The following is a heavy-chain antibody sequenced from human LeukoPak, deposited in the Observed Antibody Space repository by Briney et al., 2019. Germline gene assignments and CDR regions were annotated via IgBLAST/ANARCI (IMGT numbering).Heavy chain of an antibody. CDR2: IYYSGST. CDR3: ARQGADYFYYYVDV. V-gene: IGHV4-39*01. J-gene: IGHJ6*03. Sequence: SETLSLTCSVSGGSISSNNFYWDWIRQPPGKGLEWIGSIYYSGSTFYSSSLESRVSLSVDMSKNQFSLKLTSVTAADTAVYYCARQGADYFYYYVDVWGEGTTVAVSS. CDR1: GGSISSNNFY. D-gene: IGHD3-16*01.